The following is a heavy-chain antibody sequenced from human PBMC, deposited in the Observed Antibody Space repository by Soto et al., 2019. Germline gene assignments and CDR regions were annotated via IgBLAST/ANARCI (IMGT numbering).Heavy chain of an antibody. J-gene: IGHJ6*02. Sequence: ASVKVSCKASGYTFTSYDINWVRQATGQGLEWMGWMNPNSGNTGYAQKFQGRVTMTRNTSISTAYMELSSLRSEDTAVYYCARREHWSGITMIVVDKTPSDLGMDVWG. D-gene: IGHD3-22*01. CDR3: ARREHWSGITMIVVDKTPSDLGMDV. V-gene: IGHV1-8*01. CDR1: GYTFTSYD. CDR2: MNPNSGNT.